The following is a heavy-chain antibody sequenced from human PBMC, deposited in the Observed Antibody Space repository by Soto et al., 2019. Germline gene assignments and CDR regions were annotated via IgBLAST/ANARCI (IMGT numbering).Heavy chain of an antibody. CDR3: AKDRGAVTMIVVAKYYFDY. Sequence: EVQLLESGGGLVQPGGSLRLSCAASGFTFSSYAMSWVRQAPGKGLEWVSAISGSGGSTYYADSVKGRFTISRDNSKNTLYLQMNSLRAEDTAVYYCAKDRGAVTMIVVAKYYFDYWGQGTLVTVSS. CDR2: ISGSGGST. V-gene: IGHV3-23*01. D-gene: IGHD3-22*01. J-gene: IGHJ4*02. CDR1: GFTFSSYA.